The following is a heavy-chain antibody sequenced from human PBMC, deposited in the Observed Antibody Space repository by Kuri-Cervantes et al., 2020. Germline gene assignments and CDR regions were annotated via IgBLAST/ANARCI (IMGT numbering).Heavy chain of an antibody. CDR1: GYTFSDHY. Sequence: DSVKVSCKPSGYTFSDHYLHWVRQAPGQGLEWMGWINPNSGGTNFAQKFQDRVTLTRDTSISTAYLDLGGLRSDDTAVYYCARGRVDYSTSSFLDYWGQGTLVTVSS. CDR3: ARGRVDYSTSSFLDY. D-gene: IGHD2/OR15-2a*01. J-gene: IGHJ4*02. V-gene: IGHV1-2*02. CDR2: INPNSGGT.